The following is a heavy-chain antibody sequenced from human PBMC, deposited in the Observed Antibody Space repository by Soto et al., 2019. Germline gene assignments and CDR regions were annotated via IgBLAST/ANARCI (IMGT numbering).Heavy chain of an antibody. CDR2: IYYSGST. CDR1: GGSISSYY. J-gene: IGHJ5*02. D-gene: IGHD3-22*01. Sequence: PSETLSLTCTVSGGSISSYYWSWIRQPPGKGLEWIGYIYYSGSTNYNPSLKSRVTISVDTSKNQFSLKLSSVTAADTAVYYCASSPSDTYYYDSSGYPNWFDPWGQGTLVTVSS. V-gene: IGHV4-59*08. CDR3: ASSPSDTYYYDSSGYPNWFDP.